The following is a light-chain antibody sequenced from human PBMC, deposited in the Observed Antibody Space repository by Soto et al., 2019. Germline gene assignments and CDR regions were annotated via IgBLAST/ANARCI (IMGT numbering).Light chain of an antibody. Sequence: DIVMTQSPDSLAVSLGERATINCKSSQSVLYSSNNKNYLAWYQQKPGQPPKLLIYWASTRESGVPDRFSGRGSGTDFTLTISSLKAEDVAVYYCQQYYCPPWTFGQGTKVETK. V-gene: IGKV4-1*01. CDR1: QSVLYSSNNKNY. J-gene: IGKJ1*01. CDR2: WAS. CDR3: QQYYCPPWT.